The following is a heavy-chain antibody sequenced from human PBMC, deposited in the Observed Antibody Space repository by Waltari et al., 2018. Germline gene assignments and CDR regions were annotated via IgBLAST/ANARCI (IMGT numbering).Heavy chain of an antibody. J-gene: IGHJ3*01. Sequence: QLHLQESGPGLVKPSETLSLTCSVSGGSLTSNRHYWAWFRQPPGKGLEWTATVSYSGATYNNPSLKSRVTISVDTSKNQFSLKLSSVTAADTALYYCATYIGASIGTAAFDVWGQGTMVTVSS. CDR2: VSYSGAT. CDR3: ATYIGASIGTAAFDV. CDR1: GGSLTSNRHY. V-gene: IGHV4-39*01. D-gene: IGHD3-16*01.